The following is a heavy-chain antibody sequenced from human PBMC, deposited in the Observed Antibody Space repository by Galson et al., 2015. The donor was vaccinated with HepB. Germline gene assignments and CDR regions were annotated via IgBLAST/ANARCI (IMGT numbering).Heavy chain of an antibody. Sequence: SLRLSCAASGFTFSSYAMSWVRQAPGKGLEWVSAISGSGGSTYYADSVKGRFTISRDNSKNTLYLQMNSLRAEDTAVYYCANGDGYNFSAFDIWGQGTMVTVSS. V-gene: IGHV3-23*01. CDR1: GFTFSSYA. CDR3: ANGDGYNFSAFDI. D-gene: IGHD5-24*01. J-gene: IGHJ3*02. CDR2: ISGSGGST.